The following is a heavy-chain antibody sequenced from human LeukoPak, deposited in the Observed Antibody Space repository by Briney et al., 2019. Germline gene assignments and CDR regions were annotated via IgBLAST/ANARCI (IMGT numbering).Heavy chain of an antibody. CDR2: IYTSGST. J-gene: IGHJ3*02. V-gene: IGHV4-4*07. CDR1: GGSISSYY. D-gene: IGHD2-21*02. CDR3: ARAAYCGGDCLYDAFDI. Sequence: KSSETLSLTCTVSGGSISSYYWSWIRQPAGKGLEWIGRIYTSGSTNYNPSLKSRVTMSVDTSKNQFSLKLSSVTAADTAVYYCARAAYCGGDCLYDAFDIWGQGTKVTVSS.